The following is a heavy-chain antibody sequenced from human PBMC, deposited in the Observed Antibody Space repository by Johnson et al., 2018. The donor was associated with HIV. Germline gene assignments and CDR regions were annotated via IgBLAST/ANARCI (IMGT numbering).Heavy chain of an antibody. J-gene: IGHJ3*02. D-gene: IGHD1-26*01. CDR3: AKGGSYAPFDAFDI. CDR2: IKQDGSEK. Sequence: VQLVESGGGLVQPGGSLRLSCAASGFTFSIYWMSWVRQAPGKGLEWVANIKQDGSEKYYVDSVKGRFTISRDNAKNSLYLQMKSLRAEDTAVYYCAKGGSYAPFDAFDIWGRGTMVTVSS. CDR1: GFTFSIYW. V-gene: IGHV3-7*03.